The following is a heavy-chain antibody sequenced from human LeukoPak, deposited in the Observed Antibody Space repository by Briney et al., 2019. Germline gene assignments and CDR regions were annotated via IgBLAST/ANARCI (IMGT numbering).Heavy chain of an antibody. CDR3: ARESGYFDY. CDR1: GFTFSGYG. V-gene: IGHV3-33*01. Sequence: PGRSLRLSCAASGFTFSGYGMHWVRQAPGKGLEWVAVIWYDGSNKYYADSVKGRFTISRDNSKNTLYLQMNSLRAEDTAVYYCARESGYFDYWGQGTLVTVSS. CDR2: IWYDGSNK. J-gene: IGHJ4*02.